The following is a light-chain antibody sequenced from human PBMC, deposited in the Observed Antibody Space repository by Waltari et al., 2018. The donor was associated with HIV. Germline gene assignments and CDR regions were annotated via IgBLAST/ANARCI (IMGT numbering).Light chain of an antibody. CDR3: QQYYSTQYS. J-gene: IGKJ2*03. CDR2: WAS. Sequence: DIVMTQSPDSLAVSLGERATINCKSSQSVLYSSNNKDYLAWYQQKPGQPPKLLIYWASTRESGVPDRFRGSGSGTDFTLTISSLQAEDLAVYYCQQYYSTQYSFGQGTKLEIK. CDR1: QSVLYSSNNKDY. V-gene: IGKV4-1*01.